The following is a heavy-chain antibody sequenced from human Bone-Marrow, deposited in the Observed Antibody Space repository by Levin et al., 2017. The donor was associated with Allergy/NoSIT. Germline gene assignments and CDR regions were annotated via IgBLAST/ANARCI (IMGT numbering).Heavy chain of an antibody. CDR2: IYPADADT. J-gene: IGHJ4*02. Sequence: GESLKISCECSGYSFTSYWLGWVRQTPGKGLEWMGNIYPADADTTYSPSFQGQVTISVDRSTTTAYLQWSSLKASDTAMYYCARTSLPYILTGFATWGQGTLVTVSS. CDR1: GYSFTSYW. D-gene: IGHD3-9*01. CDR3: ARTSLPYILTGFAT. V-gene: IGHV5-51*06.